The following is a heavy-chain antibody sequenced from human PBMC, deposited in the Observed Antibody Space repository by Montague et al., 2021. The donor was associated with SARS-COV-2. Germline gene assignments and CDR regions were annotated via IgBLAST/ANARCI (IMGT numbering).Heavy chain of an antibody. CDR1: GGSVSSGSFH. CDR2: ISSSGSA. V-gene: IGHV4-61*01. D-gene: IGHD3-3*01. CDR3: ANKGAYDVPIDY. Sequence: SETLSLTCTVSGGSVSSGSFHWSWIRQPPGKGLEYIGYISSSGSANYNPSFKSRVAISLDTSENQLSLRLSSVTAAGTAVYYCANKGAYDVPIDYWGLGTLVTVSS. J-gene: IGHJ4*02.